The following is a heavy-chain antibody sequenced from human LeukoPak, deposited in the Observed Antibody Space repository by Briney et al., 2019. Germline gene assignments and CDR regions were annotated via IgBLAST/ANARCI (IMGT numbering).Heavy chain of an antibody. D-gene: IGHD2-2*02. CDR1: GFTFSSYA. V-gene: IGHV3-23*01. CDR2: ISGSGGST. Sequence: PGGSLRLSCAASGFTFSSYAMSWVHQAPGKGLEWVSAISGSGGSTYYADSVKGRFTISRDNSKNTLYLQMNSLRAEDTAVYYCAKDLYYSGPNLPPQPLLYDYWGQGTLVTVSS. CDR3: AKDLYYSGPNLPPQPLLYDY. J-gene: IGHJ4*02.